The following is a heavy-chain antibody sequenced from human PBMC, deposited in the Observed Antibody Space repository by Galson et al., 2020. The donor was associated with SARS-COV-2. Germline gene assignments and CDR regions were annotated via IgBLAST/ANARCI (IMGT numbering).Heavy chain of an antibody. J-gene: IGHJ4*02. D-gene: IGHD5-18*01. CDR3: VIGIQFWLEDFDY. CDR1: GLRFSDYS. Sequence: GESLKISCAASGLRFSDYSMNWVRQAPGKGLEWISYISTSGSTIFYADSVKGRFTISRDNAKNSLYLQINSLRDDDTAIYYCVIGIQFWLEDFDYWGKGTLVIVSS. CDR2: ISTSGSTI. V-gene: IGHV3-48*02.